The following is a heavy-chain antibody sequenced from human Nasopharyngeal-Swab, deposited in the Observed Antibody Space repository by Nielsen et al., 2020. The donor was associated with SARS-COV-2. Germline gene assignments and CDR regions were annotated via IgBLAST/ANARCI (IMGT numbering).Heavy chain of an antibody. J-gene: IGHJ6*02. CDR1: GGSFSGYY. CDR2: INHSGGT. V-gene: IGHV4-34*01. CDR3: ARGGYYCSSTSCYYYSGYYYGMDV. Sequence: GSLRLSCAVYGGSFSGYYWSWIRQPPGKGLDWIGEINHSGGTKYNPSLKSRVNISVDTSKNQFSLKVSSVTAADTAVYYCARGGYYCSSTSCYYYSGYYYGMDVWGQGTTVTVSS. D-gene: IGHD2-2*01.